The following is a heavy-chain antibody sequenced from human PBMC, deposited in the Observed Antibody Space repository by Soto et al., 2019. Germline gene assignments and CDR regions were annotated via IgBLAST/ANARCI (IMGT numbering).Heavy chain of an antibody. CDR1: GGSFSGYY. CDR3: ARSGYSSSWYRWDWFDP. Sequence: SETLSLTCAVYGGSFSGYYWSWIRQPPGKGLEWIGEINHSGSTNYNPSLKSRVTISVDKSKNQFSLKLSSVTAADTAVYYCARSGYSSSWYRWDWFDPWGQGTLVTVSS. D-gene: IGHD6-13*01. CDR2: INHSGST. V-gene: IGHV4-34*01. J-gene: IGHJ5*02.